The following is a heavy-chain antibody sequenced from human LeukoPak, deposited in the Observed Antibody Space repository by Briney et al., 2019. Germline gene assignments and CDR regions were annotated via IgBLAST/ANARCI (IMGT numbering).Heavy chain of an antibody. Sequence: PGGSLRLSCAASGFTFRNYGMHWVHQAPGKGLKWLAVISVDGTDTHYADSVRGRFTISRDNSKNTLYLQVNSLRAEDTAVYYCAKDRGGIDYWGQGTLVTVSS. V-gene: IGHV3-30*18. CDR3: AKDRGGIDY. J-gene: IGHJ4*02. CDR1: GFTFRNYG. CDR2: ISVDGTDT. D-gene: IGHD3-10*01.